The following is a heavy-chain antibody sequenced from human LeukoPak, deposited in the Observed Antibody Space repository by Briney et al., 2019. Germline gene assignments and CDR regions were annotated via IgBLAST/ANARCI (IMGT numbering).Heavy chain of an antibody. CDR3: ARGRWSANDSDYSSYRGGFYYMDV. CDR1: GESFSGYY. V-gene: IGHV4-34*01. CDR2: INNSGSA. Sequence: SETLSLTCAVYGESFSGYYWTWIRQSPGKGLEWTGEINNSGSASYNPSLESRLTISVETSKNQFSLELNSVTAADTAVYYCARGRWSANDSDYSSYRGGFYYMDVWGKGTTVTVSS. J-gene: IGHJ6*03. D-gene: IGHD3-10*01.